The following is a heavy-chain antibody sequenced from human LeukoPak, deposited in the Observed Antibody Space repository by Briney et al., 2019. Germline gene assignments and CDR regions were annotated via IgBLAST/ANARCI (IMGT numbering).Heavy chain of an antibody. CDR3: ARDPYSGGYWNYYYYYMDV. J-gene: IGHJ6*03. V-gene: IGHV4-59*01. Sequence: SETLSLTCTVSGGSISSYYWSWIRQPPGKGLKWIGNIYYSGYTTYSPSLRSRVTISVDTSKNQFSLKLSSVTAADTAVYYCARDPYSGGYWNYYYYYMDVWGKGTTVTISS. D-gene: IGHD1-26*01. CDR1: GGSISSYY. CDR2: IYYSGYT.